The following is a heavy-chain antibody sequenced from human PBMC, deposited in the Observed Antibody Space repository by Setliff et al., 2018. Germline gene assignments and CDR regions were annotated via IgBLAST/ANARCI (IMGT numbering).Heavy chain of an antibody. D-gene: IGHD3-3*01. CDR2: IYYSGST. CDR1: GGSISSGGYY. J-gene: IGHJ4*02. V-gene: IGHV4-31*03. CDR3: ARGVVTIFGVVKDFD. Sequence: SETLSLTCTVSGGSISSGGYYWSWIRQHPGKGLEWIGYIYYSGSTYYNPSLKSRVTISVDTSKNQFSLKLSSVTAADTAVYYCARGVVTIFGVVKDFDWGQGTLVTAPQ.